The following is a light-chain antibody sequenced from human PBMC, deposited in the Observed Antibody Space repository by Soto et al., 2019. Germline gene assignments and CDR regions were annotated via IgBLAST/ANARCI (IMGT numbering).Light chain of an antibody. CDR2: EVT. CDR1: SGDVGSYNS. Sequence: QSVLTQPPSASGSPGQSVTISCTGTSGDVGSYNSVSWFQQHPGKAPKLMIYEVTKRPSGVPDRFSGSKSGNTAFLTVSGLQAEDEADYYCFSYAGSNNWVFGGGTKLTVL. V-gene: IGLV2-8*01. J-gene: IGLJ3*02. CDR3: FSYAGSNNWV.